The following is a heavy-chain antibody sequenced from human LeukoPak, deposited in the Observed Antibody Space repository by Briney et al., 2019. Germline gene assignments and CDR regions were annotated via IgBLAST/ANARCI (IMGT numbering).Heavy chain of an antibody. J-gene: IGHJ4*02. V-gene: IGHV1-69*01. D-gene: IGHD3-22*01. CDR3: ARGPYYDSSGYYPSFDY. Sequence: SVKVSCKASGGTFSSYAISWVRQAPGQGLEWMGGIIPIFGTANYAQKFQGRVTITADESTSTAYMELSSLRSEDTAVYYCARGPYYDSSGYYPSFDYWGQGTLVTVSS. CDR1: GGTFSSYA. CDR2: IIPIFGTA.